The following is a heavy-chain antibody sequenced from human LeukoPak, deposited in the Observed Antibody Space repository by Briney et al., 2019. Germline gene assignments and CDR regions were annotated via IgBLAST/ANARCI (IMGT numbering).Heavy chain of an antibody. J-gene: IGHJ6*03. D-gene: IGHD3-3*01. CDR3: ARVEGRGRSYYYYYMDV. V-gene: IGHV3-48*03. CDR1: GFTFSSYE. Sequence: GGSLRLSCAASGFTFSSYEMNWVRQAPGKGLEWVSYISSSGSTIYYADSVKGRFTISRDNAKNSLYLQMNSLRAEDTAVYYCARVEGRGRSYYYYYMDVWGKGTTVTISS. CDR2: ISSSGSTI.